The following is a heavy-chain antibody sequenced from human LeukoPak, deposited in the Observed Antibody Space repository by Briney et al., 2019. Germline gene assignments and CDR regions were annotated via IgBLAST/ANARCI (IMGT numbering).Heavy chain of an antibody. V-gene: IGHV4-39*07. CDR3: ARVRIAARGYYFDY. CDR2: IYYSGST. CDR1: GGSISSSSYY. Sequence: SETLSLTCTVSGGSISSSSYYWGWIRQPPGKGLEWIGSIYYSGSTYYNPSLKSRVTISVDTSKNQFSLKLSSVTAADTAVYYCARVRIAARGYYFDYWGQGTLVTVSS. J-gene: IGHJ4*02. D-gene: IGHD6-6*01.